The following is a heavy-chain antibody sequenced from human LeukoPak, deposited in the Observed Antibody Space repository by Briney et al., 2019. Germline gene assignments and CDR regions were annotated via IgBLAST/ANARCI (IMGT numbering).Heavy chain of an antibody. J-gene: IGHJ4*02. D-gene: IGHD2-15*01. CDR2: INPNSGGT. Sequence: GASVKVSCKASGYTFTGSYIHWVRQAPGQGLEWMGWINPNSGGTSSAQKFRGRVTITRDTSVRTAYMELSRLRSDDTALYYCARETGYCSGGRCYFIYWGQGTLVTVSS. CDR1: GYTFTGSY. CDR3: ARETGYCSGGRCYFIY. V-gene: IGHV1-2*02.